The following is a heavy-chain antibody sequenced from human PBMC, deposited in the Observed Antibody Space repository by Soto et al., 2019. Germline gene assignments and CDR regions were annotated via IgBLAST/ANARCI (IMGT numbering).Heavy chain of an antibody. V-gene: IGHV1-3*01. CDR3: ARYKVFHYYYGMDV. J-gene: IGHJ6*02. D-gene: IGHD1-20*01. CDR2: INAGNGNT. CDR1: GYTFSSYA. Sequence: ASVKVSCKASGYTFSSYAMNWVRQAPGQRLEWMGWINAGNGNTKYSQKFQGRVTITRDTSASTAYMELSSLRSEDTAVYYCARYKVFHYYYGMDVWGQGTTVTVSS.